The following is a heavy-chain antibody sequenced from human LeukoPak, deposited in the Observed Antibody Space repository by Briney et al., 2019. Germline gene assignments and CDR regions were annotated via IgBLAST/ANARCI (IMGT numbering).Heavy chain of an antibody. CDR3: ARTWMELYFFPY. Sequence: ASVKVSCKTSGYTFTAYSMHWVRQAPGQGLEWMGWINPNSGGTNYAQKFQGRVTMTRDTSIGTVYMELSRLRSDDTAVYYCARTWMELYFFPYWGQGALVTVSS. J-gene: IGHJ4*02. CDR1: GYTFTAYS. CDR2: INPNSGGT. D-gene: IGHD1-26*01. V-gene: IGHV1-2*02.